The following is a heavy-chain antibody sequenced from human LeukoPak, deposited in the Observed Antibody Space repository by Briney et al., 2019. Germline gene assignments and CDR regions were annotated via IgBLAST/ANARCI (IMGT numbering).Heavy chain of an antibody. CDR3: AKDSGDYDSSGYYIDY. D-gene: IGHD3-22*01. CDR2: ISGSGGST. J-gene: IGHJ4*02. CDR1: GFTFSNYG. Sequence: GGSLRLSCAASGFTFSNYGMHWVRQAPGKGLEWVSAISGSGGSTYYADSVKGRFTISRDNSKNTLYLQMNSLRAEDTAVYYCAKDSGDYDSSGYYIDYWGQGTLVTVSS. V-gene: IGHV3-23*01.